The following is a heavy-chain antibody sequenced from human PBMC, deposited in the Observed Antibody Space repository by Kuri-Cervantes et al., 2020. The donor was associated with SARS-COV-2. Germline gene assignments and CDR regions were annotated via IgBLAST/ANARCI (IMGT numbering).Heavy chain of an antibody. D-gene: IGHD3-10*01. CDR1: GGSISSGGYS. J-gene: IGHJ4*02. CDR2: IYHSGST. V-gene: IGHV4-30-2*01. CDR3: ARGRGSGRFDY. Sequence: SETLSLTCAVSGGSISSGGYSWSWIRQPPGKGLEWIGYIYHSGSTYYNPSLKSRVTISVDRSKNQFSLTLSAVTAADTAVYYCARGRGSGRFDYWGQGTLVTVSS.